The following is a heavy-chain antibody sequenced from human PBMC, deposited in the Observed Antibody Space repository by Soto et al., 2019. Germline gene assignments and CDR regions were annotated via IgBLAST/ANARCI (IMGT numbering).Heavy chain of an antibody. CDR1: GFSLSTSGVG. CDR3: AHRPSYCSGGSCYSGFDY. D-gene: IGHD2-15*01. V-gene: IGHV2-5*02. CDR2: IYWDDDK. J-gene: IGHJ4*02. Sequence: QITLKESGPTLVKPTQTITLTCTFSGFSLSTSGVGVGWIRQPPGKALEWLALIYWDDDKRYSPSLKSRLTITKVTSKNQVVLTMTNMDPVDTATYYCAHRPSYCSGGSCYSGFDYWGQGTLVTVSS.